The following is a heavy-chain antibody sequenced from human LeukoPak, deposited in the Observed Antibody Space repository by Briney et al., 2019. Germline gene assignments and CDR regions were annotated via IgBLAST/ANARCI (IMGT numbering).Heavy chain of an antibody. CDR3: ARDYYYDDSGYVLDTFDI. V-gene: IGHV7-4-1*02. J-gene: IGHJ3*02. CDR2: INTNTGNP. CDR1: GYTFTSYY. D-gene: IGHD3-22*01. Sequence: ASVKVSCKASGYTFTSYYMHWVRQAPGQGLEWMGWINTNTGNPTYAQGFTGRFVFSLDTSVSTAYLQISSLKAEDTAVYYCARDYYYDDSGYVLDTFDIWGQGTMVTVSS.